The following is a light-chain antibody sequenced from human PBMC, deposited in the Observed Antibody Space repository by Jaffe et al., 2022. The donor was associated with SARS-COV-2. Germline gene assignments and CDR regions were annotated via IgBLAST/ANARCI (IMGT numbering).Light chain of an antibody. CDR2: SNS. Sequence: QSVLTQPPSVSGTPGQRVIISCSGSSSNIGSNTVNWFQHLPGTAPKLLIYSNSQRPSGVPDRFSGSKSGTSASLAISGLQSEDEADYYCAGRDDSLNAVLFGGGTKLTVL. V-gene: IGLV1-44*01. CDR3: AGRDDSLNAVL. J-gene: IGLJ2*01. CDR1: SSNIGSNT.